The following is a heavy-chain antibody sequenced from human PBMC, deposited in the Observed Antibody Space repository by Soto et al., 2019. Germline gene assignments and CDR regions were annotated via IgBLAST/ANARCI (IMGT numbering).Heavy chain of an antibody. CDR3: AKARSMVTAILVFDY. Sequence: EVQLLESGGGLVQPGGSLRLSCAASGFTFSSYAMSWVRQAPGKGLEWVSAISGSGGSTYYADSVKGRFTISRDNSKNPLYLQMNSLRAEDTAVYYCAKARSMVTAILVFDYWGQGTLVTVSS. D-gene: IGHD2-21*02. CDR2: ISGSGGST. V-gene: IGHV3-23*01. CDR1: GFTFSSYA. J-gene: IGHJ4*02.